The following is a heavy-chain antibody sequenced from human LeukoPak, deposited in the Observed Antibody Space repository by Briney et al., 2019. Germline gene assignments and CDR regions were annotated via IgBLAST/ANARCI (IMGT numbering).Heavy chain of an antibody. Sequence: GSSVKVSCEASGGTFSSYAISWVRQAPGQGLEWMGGIIPIFGTANYAQKFQGRVTITADESTSTAYMELSSLRSEDTAVYYCAREVVPAAIPGFDPWGQGTLVTVCS. CDR1: GGTFSSYA. D-gene: IGHD2-2*01. CDR2: IIPIFGTA. V-gene: IGHV1-69*01. CDR3: AREVVPAAIPGFDP. J-gene: IGHJ5*02.